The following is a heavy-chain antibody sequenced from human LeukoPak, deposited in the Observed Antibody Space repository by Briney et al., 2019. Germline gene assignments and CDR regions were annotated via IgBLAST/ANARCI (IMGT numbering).Heavy chain of an antibody. V-gene: IGHV4-31*03. Sequence: SETLSLTCTVSGGSISSGGYYWSWIRQHPGKGLEWIGYIYYSGSTYYNPSLKSRVTISVDTSKNQFSLKLSSVTAADTAVYYCAWGSGGSAGWFDPWGQGTLVTVSS. J-gene: IGHJ5*02. CDR2: IYYSGST. CDR3: AWGSGGSAGWFDP. CDR1: GGSISSGGYY. D-gene: IGHD2-15*01.